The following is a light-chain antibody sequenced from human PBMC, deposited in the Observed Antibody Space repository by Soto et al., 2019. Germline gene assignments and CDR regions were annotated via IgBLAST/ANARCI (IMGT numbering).Light chain of an antibody. J-gene: IGKJ1*01. V-gene: IGKV1-39*01. Sequence: DIQMTQSPSSLSASIGDRVSITCRASQYISDYLSWFQQKPGKAPRLLNFAASSLQRGVPSRFSGTACGSDFNFTISSLKTEDFANYLCKAGFITPWTFGPGTKVYIK. CDR2: AAS. CDR1: QYISDY. CDR3: KAGFITPWT.